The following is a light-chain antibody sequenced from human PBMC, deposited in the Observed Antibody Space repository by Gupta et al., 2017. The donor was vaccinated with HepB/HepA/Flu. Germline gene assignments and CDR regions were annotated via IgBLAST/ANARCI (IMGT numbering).Light chain of an antibody. J-gene: IGLJ3*02. CDR3: SAYEGIVSSGV. Sequence: QPALTQPAPVSGSPGQPITISCPGTSSDIGTYDLVSWYQQHPGTAPKLMMYDVTKRPSGVPDRFSGSKSGTTASLTITGLQAEDEADYYCSAYEGIVSSGVFGGGTKLTVL. V-gene: IGLV2-23*02. CDR1: SSDIGTYDL. CDR2: DVT.